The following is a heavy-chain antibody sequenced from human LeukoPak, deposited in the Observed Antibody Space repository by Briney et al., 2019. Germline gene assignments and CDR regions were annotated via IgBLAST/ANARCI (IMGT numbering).Heavy chain of an antibody. CDR3: ARAAPSGWYLDY. CDR1: GFTFSSYA. CDR2: ISYDGSNK. Sequence: PGGSLRLSCAASGFTFSSYAMHWVRQAPGKGLEWVAVISYDGSNKYYADSVKGRFTISRDNSKNTLYLQMNSLRAEDTAVYYCARAAPSGWYLDYWGQGTLVTVSS. D-gene: IGHD6-19*01. V-gene: IGHV3-30*04. J-gene: IGHJ4*02.